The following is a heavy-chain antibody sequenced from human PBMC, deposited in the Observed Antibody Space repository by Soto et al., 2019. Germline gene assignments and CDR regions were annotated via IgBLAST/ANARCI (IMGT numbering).Heavy chain of an antibody. Sequence: GGSLRLSCAASGFTFSSYAMHWVRQAPGKGLEWVAVISYDGSNKYYADSVKGRFTISRDNSKNTLYLQMNSLRAEDTAVYYCALGGDYYYGMDVWGQGTTVTVSS. CDR1: GFTFSSYA. CDR2: ISYDGSNK. CDR3: ALGGDYYYGMDV. D-gene: IGHD3-10*01. J-gene: IGHJ6*02. V-gene: IGHV3-30-3*01.